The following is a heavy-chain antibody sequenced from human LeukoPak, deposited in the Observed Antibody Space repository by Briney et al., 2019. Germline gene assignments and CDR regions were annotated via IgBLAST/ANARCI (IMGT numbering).Heavy chain of an antibody. CDR3: RILYGGSYYFNY. D-gene: IGHD4-23*01. CDR1: GGTFSSYT. CDR2: IIPIFGTA. J-gene: IGHJ4*02. Sequence: SVKVSCKPSGGTFSSYTIRWVRQAPGQGLEWMGGIIPIFGTANYAQKFQGRVTITADESTSTAYMELSSLRSEDTAVYYCRILYGGSYYFNYWGQGTLVTVSS. V-gene: IGHV1-69*13.